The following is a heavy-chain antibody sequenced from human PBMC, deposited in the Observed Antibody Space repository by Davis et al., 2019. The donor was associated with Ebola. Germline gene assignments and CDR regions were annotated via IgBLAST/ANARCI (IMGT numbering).Heavy chain of an antibody. J-gene: IGHJ4*02. V-gene: IGHV3-23*01. Sequence: PGGSLRLSCAASGFTFSSYSMNWVRQAPGKGLEWVSAISGSGGSTYYADSVKGRFTISRDNSKNTLYLQMNSLRAEDTAVYYCAKDRDSSGWLGYWGQGTLVTVSS. CDR2: ISGSGGST. CDR1: GFTFSSYS. D-gene: IGHD6-19*01. CDR3: AKDRDSSGWLGY.